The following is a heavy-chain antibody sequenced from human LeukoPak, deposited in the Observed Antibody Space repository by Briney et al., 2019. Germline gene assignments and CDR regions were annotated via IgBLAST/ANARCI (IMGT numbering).Heavy chain of an antibody. CDR2: IRQDGSEK. CDR1: GFTFSNYW. J-gene: IGHJ4*02. V-gene: IGHV3-7*01. D-gene: IGHD6-6*01. CDR3: ANLCSAARPGIDY. Sequence: GSLRLSCAASGFTFSNYWLSWIRQAPGKGLEWVANIRQDGSEKYYVDSVKGRFTISRDNSKNTLYLQMNSLRAEDTAVYYCANLCSAARPGIDYWGQGTLVTVSS.